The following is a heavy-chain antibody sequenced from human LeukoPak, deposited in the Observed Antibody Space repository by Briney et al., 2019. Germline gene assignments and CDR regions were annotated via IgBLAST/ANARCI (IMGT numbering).Heavy chain of an antibody. Sequence: QPGGSLRLSCAASGFTFSSYAMSWVRQAPGKGLEWVANIKQDGSEKYYVDSVKGRFTISRDNAKNSLYLQMNSLIAEDTAVYYCASSALMATIDYWGQGTLVTVSS. V-gene: IGHV3-7*01. CDR1: GFTFSSYA. D-gene: IGHD5-24*01. J-gene: IGHJ4*02. CDR2: IKQDGSEK. CDR3: ASSALMATIDY.